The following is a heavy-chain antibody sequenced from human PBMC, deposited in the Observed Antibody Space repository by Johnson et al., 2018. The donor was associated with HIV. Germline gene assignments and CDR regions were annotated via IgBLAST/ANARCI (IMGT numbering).Heavy chain of an antibody. CDR3: ARESTLDAFDI. Sequence: VQLVESGGGVVQPGRSLRLSCAASGFSFSSYAMHWVRQAPGKGLEWVAVISYDGSNKYSAYSVKGRFTISTDNSKNTLYLQMHSLRAEDTAVYYCARESTLDAFDIWGQGTMVTVSS. CDR1: GFSFSSYA. CDR2: ISYDGSNK. V-gene: IGHV3-30-3*01. J-gene: IGHJ3*02.